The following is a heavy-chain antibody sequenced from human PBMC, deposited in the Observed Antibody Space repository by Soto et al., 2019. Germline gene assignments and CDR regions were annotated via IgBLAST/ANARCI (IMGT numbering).Heavy chain of an antibody. CDR2: IVVGSGNT. D-gene: IGHD1-26*01. CDR1: GFTFTSSA. CDR3: AADLLGGVGAPNYYYGMDV. J-gene: IGHJ6*02. Sequence: SVKVSCKASGFTFTSSAVQWVRQARGQRLEWIGWIVVGSGNTNYAQKFQERVTITRDMSTSTAYMELSSLRSEDTAVYYCAADLLGGVGAPNYYYGMDVWGQGTTVTVSS. V-gene: IGHV1-58*01.